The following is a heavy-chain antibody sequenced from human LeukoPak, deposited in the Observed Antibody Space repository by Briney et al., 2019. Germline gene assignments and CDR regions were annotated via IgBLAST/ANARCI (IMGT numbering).Heavy chain of an antibody. CDR1: GYSFTSYW. D-gene: IGHD2-2*01. CDR3: ACRDLTSTWSYP. J-gene: IGHJ5*02. Sequence: GASLQSSFQGIGYSFTSYWIGWVRPMPGKGLEWMGVIFPGDSRTRYNPSFQGQVTISVDKSISTAYLQWVSLKASDTAMYYCACRDLTSTWSYPWGQETLVTVSS. V-gene: IGHV5-51*01. CDR2: IFPGDSRT.